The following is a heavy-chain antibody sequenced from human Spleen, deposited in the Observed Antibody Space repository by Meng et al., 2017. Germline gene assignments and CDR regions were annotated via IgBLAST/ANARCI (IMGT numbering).Heavy chain of an antibody. CDR3: ARGPTTMAHDFDY. Sequence: QVQLQQWGAGLLKPSENLSLTCVVSGGSFSDYYWSWTRQPPGKGLEWIGEINHRANTNYNSFLESRVTISVDTSQNNLSLKLSSVTAADSAVYYCARGPTTMAHDFDYWGQGTLVTVSS. J-gene: IGHJ4*02. V-gene: IGHV4-34*01. CDR1: GGSFSDYY. CDR2: INHRANT. D-gene: IGHD4-11*01.